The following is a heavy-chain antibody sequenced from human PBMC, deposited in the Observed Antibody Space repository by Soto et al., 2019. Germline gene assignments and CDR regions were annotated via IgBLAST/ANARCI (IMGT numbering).Heavy chain of an antibody. CDR2: INPNSGGT. Sequence: GASVKVSCKASGYTFTGYYMHWVRQAPGQRLEWMGWINPNSGGTNYAQKFQGWVTMTRDTSISTAYMELSRLRSDDTAVYYCARGAATRYYYYYYYMDVWGKGTTVTVSS. CDR3: ARGAATRYYYYYYYMDV. D-gene: IGHD2-15*01. J-gene: IGHJ6*03. V-gene: IGHV1-2*04. CDR1: GYTFTGYY.